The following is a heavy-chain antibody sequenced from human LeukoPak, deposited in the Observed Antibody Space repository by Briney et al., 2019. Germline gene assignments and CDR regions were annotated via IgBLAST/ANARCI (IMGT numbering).Heavy chain of an antibody. V-gene: IGHV3-48*03. D-gene: IGHD2-15*01. J-gene: IGHJ4*02. Sequence: PGGSLRPSCAASGFTFSSYEMNWVRQAPGKGLEWVSYISSSGSTIYYADSVKGRFTISRDNAKNSLYLQMNSLRAEDTAVYYCASDVVVVVAATMGGDSPGYWGQGTLVTVSS. CDR2: ISSSGSTI. CDR1: GFTFSSYE. CDR3: ASDVVVVVAATMGGDSPGY.